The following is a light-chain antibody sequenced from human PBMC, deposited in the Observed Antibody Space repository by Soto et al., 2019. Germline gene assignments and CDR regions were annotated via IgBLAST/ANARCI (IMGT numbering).Light chain of an antibody. CDR2: EVS. CDR3: SSQADDNTRVV. J-gene: IGLJ2*01. Sequence: QSVLTQPPSASGSPGQSVTISCTGSSSDVGGYSYVSWYQQHPGKAPKLIIYEVSKRPSGVPDRFYGSNYGNTASLTVSGPQAENDDEYNCSSQADDNTRVVFGGGTKLTVL. CDR1: SSDVGGYSY. V-gene: IGLV2-8*01.